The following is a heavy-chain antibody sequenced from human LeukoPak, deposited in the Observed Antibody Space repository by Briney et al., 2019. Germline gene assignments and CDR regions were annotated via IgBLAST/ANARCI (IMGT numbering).Heavy chain of an antibody. CDR2: ISYDGSNK. CDR1: GFTFSGSA. J-gene: IGHJ4*02. Sequence: GGSLRLSCAASGFTFSGSAMHWVRQAPGKGLEWVAVISYDGSNKYYADSVKGRFTISRDNSKNTLYLQMNSLRSEDTAVYYCATAPYSSSWPYWGQGTLVTVSS. CDR3: ATAPYSSSWPY. V-gene: IGHV3-30*04. D-gene: IGHD6-13*01.